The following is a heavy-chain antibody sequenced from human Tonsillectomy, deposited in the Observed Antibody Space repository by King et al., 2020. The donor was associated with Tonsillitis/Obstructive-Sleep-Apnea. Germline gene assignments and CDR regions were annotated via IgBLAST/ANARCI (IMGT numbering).Heavy chain of an antibody. J-gene: IGHJ6*03. CDR2: IYYDRTT. V-gene: IGHV4-39*01. CDR3: ARHSRDSSWGDYFYYMDV. D-gene: IGHD6-6*01. Sequence: QLQESGPGLVKPSETLSLTCTVSGSSVSSSDYYWGWIRQPPGKGLEWIGTIYYDRTTYYNPPLKSRVTISVAPSKNQFSLNLNSVTAADTAVYYCARHSRDSSWGDYFYYMDVWGKGTTVTVSS. CDR1: GSSVSSSDYY.